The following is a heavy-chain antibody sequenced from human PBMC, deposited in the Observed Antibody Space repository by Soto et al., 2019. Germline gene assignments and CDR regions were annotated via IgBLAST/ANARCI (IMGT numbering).Heavy chain of an antibody. D-gene: IGHD2-15*01. V-gene: IGHV3-23*01. Sequence: GSLRLSCAASGFTFSSYAMSWVRQAPGKGLEWVSAISGSGGSTYYADSVKGRFTISRDNSKNTLYLQMNSLRAEDTAVYYCAKWELCSGGSCYSDAFDIWGQGTMVTVSS. CDR3: AKWELCSGGSCYSDAFDI. CDR2: ISGSGGST. J-gene: IGHJ3*02. CDR1: GFTFSSYA.